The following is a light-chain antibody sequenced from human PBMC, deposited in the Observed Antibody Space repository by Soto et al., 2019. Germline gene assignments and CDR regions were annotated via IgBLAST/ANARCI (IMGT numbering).Light chain of an antibody. Sequence: EIVLTQSPGTLSLSPGERATLSCRASQSVSSSYLAWYQQKPGQAPRLLIYGASSRATGIPDRFSGSGSGTDFTLTISRLEPEDFAEYYCQQYGSSPGFGQGTKVEIK. CDR1: QSVSSSY. CDR3: QQYGSSPG. V-gene: IGKV3-20*01. CDR2: GAS. J-gene: IGKJ1*01.